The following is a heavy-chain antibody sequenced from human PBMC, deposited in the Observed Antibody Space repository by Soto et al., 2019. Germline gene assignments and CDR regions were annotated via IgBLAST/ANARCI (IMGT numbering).Heavy chain of an antibody. V-gene: IGHV4-59*08. CDR3: ARLRYSIGWYLEY. CDR1: GGSISSYY. Sequence: SETLSLTCTVSGGSISSYYWSWIRQPPGKGLEWIGYIYYSGSTNYNPSLKSRVTISVDTSKNQFSLKLNSVTAADTAIYYCARLRYSIGWYLEYWGQGTLVTVSS. CDR2: IYYSGST. J-gene: IGHJ4*02. D-gene: IGHD6-19*01.